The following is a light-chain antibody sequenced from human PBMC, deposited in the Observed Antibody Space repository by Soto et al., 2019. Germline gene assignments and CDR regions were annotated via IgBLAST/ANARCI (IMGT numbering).Light chain of an antibody. J-gene: IGLJ1*01. V-gene: IGLV1-40*01. CDR1: ISIIGAGYD. CDR3: QSYDSSLSGYV. CDR2: GNS. Sequence: QSVLTQPPSVSGAPGQRVTISCTGSISIIGAGYDVYWYQQLPGTAPKLLIYGNSNRPSGVPDRFSGSKSGTSASLAITGLQSEDEADYYCQSYDSSLSGYVFGTGTKVTVL.